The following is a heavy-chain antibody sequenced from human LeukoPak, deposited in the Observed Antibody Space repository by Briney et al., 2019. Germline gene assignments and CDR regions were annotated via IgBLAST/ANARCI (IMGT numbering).Heavy chain of an antibody. D-gene: IGHD2-2*01. CDR2: VNPNNGVP. J-gene: IGHJ5*02. V-gene: IGHV1-2*06. Sequence: ASVKVSCKASVYTFTGYYMHWVRQAPGQGLEWMGRVNPNNGVPNYAQKFQGRVTMTRDTAISTFYMELSSLRSDDTAVYFCAREAGYSSSYYGRFDPWGQGTLVIVSS. CDR3: AREAGYSSSYYGRFDP. CDR1: VYTFTGYY.